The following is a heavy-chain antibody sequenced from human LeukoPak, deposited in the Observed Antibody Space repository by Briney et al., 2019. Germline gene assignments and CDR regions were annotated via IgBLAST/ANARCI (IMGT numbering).Heavy chain of an antibody. V-gene: IGHV4-61*10. CDR2: IYISGST. Sequence: SETLSLTCTVSGGSFSSGLYYWTWIRRPAGKGLEWIGRIYISGSTNYNPSLKSRVTISVDTSKNQFSLKLSSVTAADTAVYYCARDAHLAAAGTGWFDPWGQGTLVTVSS. D-gene: IGHD6-13*01. CDR1: GGSFSSGLYY. CDR3: ARDAHLAAAGTGWFDP. J-gene: IGHJ5*02.